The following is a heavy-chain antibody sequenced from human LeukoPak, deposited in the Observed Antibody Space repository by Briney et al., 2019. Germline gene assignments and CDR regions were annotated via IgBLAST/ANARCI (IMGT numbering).Heavy chain of an antibody. V-gene: IGHV1-2*02. CDR1: GYTFTDYY. CDR2: INPNSGGT. D-gene: IGHD4-17*01. Sequence: ASVKVSCKTSGYTFTDYYIHWVRQATGQGLEWMGWINPNSGGTNYAQKFQVRVTMTRDTSINTAYMELSSLRSDDTAVYYCARDANSYGDLIDFWCRGTLVTVSS. CDR3: ARDANSYGDLIDF. J-gene: IGHJ4*02.